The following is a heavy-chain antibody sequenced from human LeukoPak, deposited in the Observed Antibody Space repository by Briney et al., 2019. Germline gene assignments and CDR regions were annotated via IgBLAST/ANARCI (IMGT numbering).Heavy chain of an antibody. V-gene: IGHV3-48*02. J-gene: IGHJ4*02. CDR3: ARDSYGSSGYYYVSDY. CDR1: GFTFSTYS. Sequence: GGSLRLSCAASGFTFSTYSMNWVRQAPGKGLEWVSYISYSSSTIYYADSVKGRFTISRDNAKNSLYLRMNSLRDDHTAVYYCARDSYGSSGYYYVSDYWGQGTLVTVSS. CDR2: ISYSSSTI. D-gene: IGHD3-22*01.